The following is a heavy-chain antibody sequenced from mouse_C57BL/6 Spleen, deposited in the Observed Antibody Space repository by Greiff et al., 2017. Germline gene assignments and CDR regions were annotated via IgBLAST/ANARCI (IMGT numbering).Heavy chain of an antibody. V-gene: IGHV5-9-1*02. CDR2: ISSGGDYI. CDR1: GFTFSSYA. J-gene: IGHJ3*01. D-gene: IGHD2-3*01. Sequence: EVKLEESGEGLVKPGGSLKLSCAASGFTFSSYAMSWVRQTPEKRLEWVAYISSGGDYIYYADTVKGRFTNSRDNARNTLYLQMSSLKSEDTAMYYCTGHYDGYYQAWFAYWGQGTLVTVSA. CDR3: TGHYDGYYQAWFAY.